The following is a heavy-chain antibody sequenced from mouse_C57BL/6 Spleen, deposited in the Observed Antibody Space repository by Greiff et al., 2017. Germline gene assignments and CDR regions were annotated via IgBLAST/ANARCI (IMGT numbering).Heavy chain of an antibody. Sequence: VQLQQPGAELVRPGTSVKLSCKASGYTFTSYWMHWVKQRPGQGLEWIGVIDPSDSYTNYNQKFKGKATLTVDTSSSTAYMQLSSLTSEDSAVYYCARTDGYGAMDYWGQGTSVTVSS. CDR3: ARTDGYGAMDY. J-gene: IGHJ4*01. CDR2: IDPSDSYT. D-gene: IGHD2-3*01. V-gene: IGHV1-59*01. CDR1: GYTFTSYW.